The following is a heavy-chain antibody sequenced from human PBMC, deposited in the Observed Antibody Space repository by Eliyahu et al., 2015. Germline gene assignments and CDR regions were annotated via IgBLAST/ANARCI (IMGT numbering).Heavy chain of an antibody. CDR1: GGSISSRSDY. V-gene: IGHV4-39*01. Sequence: QLQLQESGPGLVKPSETLSLTCTVSGGSISSRSDYWGWIRQPPGEGPEWIGNIYYSGSTYYNPSLRSRVTISIDTPNNQFSLKMTSVTAADAAVYYCARSTYSDVWSGFGGMDVWGQGTTVTVSS. D-gene: IGHD3-3*01. CDR2: IYYSGST. CDR3: ARSTYSDVWSGFGGMDV. J-gene: IGHJ6*02.